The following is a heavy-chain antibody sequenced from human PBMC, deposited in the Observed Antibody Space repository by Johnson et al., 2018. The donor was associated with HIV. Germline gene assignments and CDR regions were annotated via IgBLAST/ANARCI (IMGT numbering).Heavy chain of an antibody. CDR2: ISYDGSNK. CDR3: ANALGI. CDR1: GFTFSSYG. Sequence: QVLLVESGGGVVQPGGSLRLSCVASGFTFSSYGMHWVRQAPGKGLEWVAVISYDGSNKYYEDSVKGRFTISRDNSKNTVYLQMNSLRTEDTAVYYCANALGIWGQGTLVTVSS. V-gene: IGHV3-30*18. J-gene: IGHJ3*02.